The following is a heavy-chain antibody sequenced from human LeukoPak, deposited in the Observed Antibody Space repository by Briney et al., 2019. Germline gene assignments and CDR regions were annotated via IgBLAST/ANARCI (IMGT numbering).Heavy chain of an antibody. CDR3: ASAAAAAGPLSGDY. D-gene: IGHD6-13*01. Sequence: WASVKVSCKASGYTFTSYGISWVRQAPGQGLEWMGWISAYNGNTNYAQKLQGRVTMTTDTSTSTAYMELRSLRSDDTAVYYCASAAAAAGPLSGDYWGQGTLVTVSS. J-gene: IGHJ4*02. V-gene: IGHV1-18*01. CDR1: GYTFTSYG. CDR2: ISAYNGNT.